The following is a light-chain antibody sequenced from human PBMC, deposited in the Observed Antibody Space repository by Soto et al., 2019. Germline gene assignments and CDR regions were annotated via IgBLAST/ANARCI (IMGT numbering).Light chain of an antibody. V-gene: IGLV2-23*02. CDR2: EVS. Sequence: QSALTQPASVSGSHGQSITFSCTGTSSDVGSSNLVSWYHQHPGKAPKLLIYEVSKRPSGVSNRFSGSKSGNTASLTISGLQAEDEADYYCCSYAGSSTHVFGTGTKLTVL. J-gene: IGLJ1*01. CDR1: SSDVGSSNL. CDR3: CSYAGSSTHV.